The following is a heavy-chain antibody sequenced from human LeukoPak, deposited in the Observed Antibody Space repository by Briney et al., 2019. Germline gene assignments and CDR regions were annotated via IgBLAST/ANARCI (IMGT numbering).Heavy chain of an antibody. CDR2: IIPIFGTA. D-gene: IGHD2-2*01. V-gene: IGHV1-69*13. Sequence: ASVKVSCKASGGTFSSYAISWVRQAPGQGLEWMGGIIPIFGTANCALKFQGRVTITADESTSTAYMELSSLRSEDTAVYYCARDPQNTEYQLLETNWFDPWGQGTLVTVS. CDR3: ARDPQNTEYQLLETNWFDP. J-gene: IGHJ5*02. CDR1: GGTFSSYA.